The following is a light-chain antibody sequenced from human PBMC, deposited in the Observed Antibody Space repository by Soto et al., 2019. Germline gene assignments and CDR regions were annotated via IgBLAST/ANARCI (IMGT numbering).Light chain of an antibody. CDR3: HQYNNWPPYT. J-gene: IGKJ2*01. Sequence: EIVMTQSPATLSVCPGERATLSCRASQSVSSNLAWYQQKPDQAPRLLIYGASTRATGIPARFSGSGSGTEFTLTISSLQSEDFADYYCHQYNNWPPYTFGQGTKLEIK. CDR2: GAS. CDR1: QSVSSN. V-gene: IGKV3-15*01.